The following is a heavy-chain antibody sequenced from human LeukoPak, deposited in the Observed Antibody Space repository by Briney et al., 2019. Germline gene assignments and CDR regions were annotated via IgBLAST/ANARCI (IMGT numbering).Heavy chain of an antibody. Sequence: SETLSLTCTVSGGSISSSSYYWGWIRQPPGKGLEWIGSIYYSGSTYYNPSLKSRDTISVDTSKNQFSLKLSSVTAADTAVYYCASSPGIVVPANTPDVWGQGTTVTVSS. J-gene: IGHJ6*02. CDR2: IYYSGST. CDR3: ASSPGIVVPANTPDV. CDR1: GGSISSSSYY. D-gene: IGHD2-2*01. V-gene: IGHV4-39*01.